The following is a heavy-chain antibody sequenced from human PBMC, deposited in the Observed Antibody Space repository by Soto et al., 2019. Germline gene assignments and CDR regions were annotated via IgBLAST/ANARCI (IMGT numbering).Heavy chain of an antibody. V-gene: IGHV3-7*01. J-gene: IGHJ4*02. CDR3: ARNRDYALDY. D-gene: IGHD4-17*01. CDR2: IKQDGSEK. Sequence: GGSLRLSCAASGFTFGGYGMSWVRQAPGKGLEWVAIIKQDGSEKYYVDSVKGQFTISRDNAKKTLYLQMNSLRDEETAVKYWARNRDYALDYWGQGTPVPVSP. CDR1: GFTFGGYG.